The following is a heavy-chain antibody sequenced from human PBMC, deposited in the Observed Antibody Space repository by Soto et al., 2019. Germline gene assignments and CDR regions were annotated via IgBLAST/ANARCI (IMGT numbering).Heavy chain of an antibody. V-gene: IGHV4-59*01. CDR1: GGSISGSY. CDR2: VYYTGST. D-gene: IGHD4-4*01. J-gene: IGHJ4*02. Sequence: SDTLSLTCSVSGGSISGSYWSWIRQSPGKGLEWLGYVYYTGSTNYSPSLRSRVSISVDTSKNEFSLRLSSVTAADTAVYYCARDTGTIGSPFDYWGQGTLVTVSS. CDR3: ARDTGTIGSPFDY.